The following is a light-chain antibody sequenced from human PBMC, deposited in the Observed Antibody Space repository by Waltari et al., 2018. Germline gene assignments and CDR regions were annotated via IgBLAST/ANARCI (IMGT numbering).Light chain of an antibody. Sequence: ETVLTQSPATLSLSPGERATLSCRASQSVSRYLAWYQQKPGQAPRPLIYDASNRATGIPARFSRSGSETYFTLTIRSLESEDFAVYYCQQRSNWLFTFGPGTKVDIK. J-gene: IGKJ3*01. CDR2: DAS. CDR3: QQRSNWLFT. CDR1: QSVSRY. V-gene: IGKV3-11*01.